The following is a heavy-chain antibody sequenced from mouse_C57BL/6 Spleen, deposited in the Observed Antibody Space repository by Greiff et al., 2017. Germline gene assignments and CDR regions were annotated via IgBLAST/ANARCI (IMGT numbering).Heavy chain of an antibody. CDR2: IYPGSGST. CDR1: GYTFTSYW. Sequence: QVQLQQPGAELVKPGASVKMSCKASGYTFTSYWITWVKQRPGQGLEWIGDIYPGSGSTNYNEKFKGKATLAVDTSSSTAYMQLSSLTSEDSAVYYCARRRDDGYHYAMDYWGQGTSVTVSS. CDR3: ARRRDDGYHYAMDY. D-gene: IGHD2-3*01. V-gene: IGHV1-55*01. J-gene: IGHJ4*01.